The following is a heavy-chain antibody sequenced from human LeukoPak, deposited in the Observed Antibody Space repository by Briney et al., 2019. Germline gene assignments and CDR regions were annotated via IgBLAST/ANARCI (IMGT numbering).Heavy chain of an antibody. CDR1: GGSISSYY. D-gene: IGHD2-21*02. CDR3: ARGGIVVVTATLFDY. J-gene: IGHJ4*02. CDR2: IYYSGGT. Sequence: KPSETLSLTCTVSGGSISSYYWSWIRQPPGKGLEWIGYIYYSGGTNYNPSLKSRVTISVDTSKNQFSLKLSSVTAADTAVYYCARGGIVVVTATLFDYWGQGTLVTVSS. V-gene: IGHV4-59*01.